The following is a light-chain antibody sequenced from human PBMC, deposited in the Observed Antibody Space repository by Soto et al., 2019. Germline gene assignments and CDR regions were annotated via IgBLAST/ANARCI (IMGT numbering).Light chain of an antibody. CDR1: SSDVGNYNY. CDR2: DVN. V-gene: IGLV2-11*01. Sequence: QSALTQPRSVSGSPGQSVTISCTGTSSDVGNYNYVSWYQEHPGKAPKLMIYDVNKRPSGVPDRFSGSKSGNTASLTISGLQAEDEADYYCCSYAGSYTVVFGGGTNVTVL. J-gene: IGLJ2*01. CDR3: CSYAGSYTVV.